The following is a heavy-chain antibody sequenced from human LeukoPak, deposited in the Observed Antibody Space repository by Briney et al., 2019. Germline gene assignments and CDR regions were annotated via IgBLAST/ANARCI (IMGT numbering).Heavy chain of an antibody. Sequence: PGESLRLSCVASGFIFSSYAMHWVRQAPGKGLEWVSGISWNSGSIGYADSVKGRFTISRDNAKNSLYLQMNSLRAEDTALYYCANHRASGYDAFDIWGQGTMVTVSS. CDR3: ANHRASGYDAFDI. V-gene: IGHV3-9*01. J-gene: IGHJ3*02. CDR2: ISWNSGSI. D-gene: IGHD3-3*01. CDR1: GFIFSSYA.